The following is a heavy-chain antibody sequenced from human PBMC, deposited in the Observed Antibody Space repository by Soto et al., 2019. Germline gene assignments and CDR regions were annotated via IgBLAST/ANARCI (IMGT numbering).Heavy chain of an antibody. Sequence: PGESLKISCKGSGYSFTSYWISWVRQMPGKGLEWMGRIDPSDSYTNYSPSFQGHVTISADKSISTAYLQWSSLKASDTAMYYCARDGGRGLTAPYYDFWSGPGGMDVWGQGTTVTVSS. J-gene: IGHJ6*02. V-gene: IGHV5-10-1*01. D-gene: IGHD3-3*01. CDR1: GYSFTSYW. CDR2: IDPSDSYT. CDR3: ARDGGRGLTAPYYDFWSGPGGMDV.